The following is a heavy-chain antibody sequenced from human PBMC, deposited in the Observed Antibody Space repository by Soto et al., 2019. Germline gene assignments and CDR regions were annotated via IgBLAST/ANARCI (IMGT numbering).Heavy chain of an antibody. D-gene: IGHD5-18*01. Sequence: SETLSLTCAVYGGSFSGYYWSWIRQPPGKGLEWIGEINHSGSTNYNPSLKSRVTISVDTSKNQFSLKLSSVTAADTAVYYCGRGSDTAMADFDYWGQGTLVTVSS. J-gene: IGHJ4*02. CDR2: INHSGST. CDR3: GRGSDTAMADFDY. V-gene: IGHV4-34*01. CDR1: GGSFSGYY.